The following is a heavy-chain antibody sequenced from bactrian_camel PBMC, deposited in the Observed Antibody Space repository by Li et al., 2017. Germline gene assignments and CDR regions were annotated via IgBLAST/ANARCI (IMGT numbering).Heavy chain of an antibody. CDR3: AAGGVANCHDYALRREYYNF. V-gene: IGHV3S28*01. CDR1: DYIYNRYY. D-gene: IGHD4*01. Sequence: QLVESGGGLVQPGGSLRVSCAASDYIYNRYYFSWFRQAPGREREYVARVFTGAGRPWYAGSVKGRFTISQDNAKNSLYLQMNVLEPEDTGMYYCAAGGVANCHDYALRREYYNFWGQGTQVTVS. CDR2: VFTGAGRP. J-gene: IGHJ4*01.